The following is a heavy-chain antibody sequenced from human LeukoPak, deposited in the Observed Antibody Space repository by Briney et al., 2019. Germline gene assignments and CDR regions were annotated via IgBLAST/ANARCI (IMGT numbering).Heavy chain of an antibody. CDR1: GFTFGSYW. V-gene: IGHV3-7*01. CDR2: IKQDGSGK. J-gene: IGHJ5*02. CDR3: ARDDCSSISCYHNWFDP. Sequence: GGSLRLSCAASGFTFGSYWMSWVRQAPGKGLEWVANIKQDGSGKYYVDSVKGRFAISRDNAKNSLYLQMNSLRAEDTAVYYCARDDCSSISCYHNWFDPWGQGTLVTVSS. D-gene: IGHD2-2*01.